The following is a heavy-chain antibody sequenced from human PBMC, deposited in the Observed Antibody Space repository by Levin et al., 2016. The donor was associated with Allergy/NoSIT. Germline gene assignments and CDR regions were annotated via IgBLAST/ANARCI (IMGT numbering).Heavy chain of an antibody. CDR3: ATDSSGYSDYYFDY. V-gene: IGHV3-48*01. CDR2: ISSSSSIK. Sequence: GESLKISCAASGFMFSAYSMNWVRQAPGKGLEWISYISSSSSIKYHADSVKGRFTVSRDNAKNSLYLQMSSLRAEDTAVYYCATDSSGYSDYYFDYWGQGTLVTVSS. J-gene: IGHJ4*02. D-gene: IGHD3-22*01. CDR1: GFMFSAYS.